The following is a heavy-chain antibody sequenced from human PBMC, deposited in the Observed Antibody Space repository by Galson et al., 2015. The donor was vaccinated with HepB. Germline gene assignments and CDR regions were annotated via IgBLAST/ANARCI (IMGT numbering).Heavy chain of an antibody. CDR2: INPNSGGT. CDR1: GYTFTGYY. Sequence: SVKVSCKASGYTFTGYYMHWVRQAPGQGLEWMGWINPNSGGTNYAQRFQGRVTMTRDTSITTAYMELNRLTSDDTAFYYCAKGRSTVITPGSSDYWGQGTLVTVSS. D-gene: IGHD4-23*01. J-gene: IGHJ4*02. CDR3: AKGRSTVITPGSSDY. V-gene: IGHV1-2*02.